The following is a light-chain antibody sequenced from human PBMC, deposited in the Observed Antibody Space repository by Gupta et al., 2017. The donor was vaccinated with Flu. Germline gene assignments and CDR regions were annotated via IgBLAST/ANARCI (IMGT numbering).Light chain of an antibody. Sequence: ASLSWSPGERATLSCRASQSVSSYLAWYQQKPGQAPRLLIYDASVRATGTPARFSGSGSGTAFTLTISSLEPEDFAVYYCQQRSNWPPLTFGGGTKVEIK. V-gene: IGKV3-11*01. CDR2: DAS. J-gene: IGKJ4*01. CDR3: QQRSNWPPLT. CDR1: QSVSSY.